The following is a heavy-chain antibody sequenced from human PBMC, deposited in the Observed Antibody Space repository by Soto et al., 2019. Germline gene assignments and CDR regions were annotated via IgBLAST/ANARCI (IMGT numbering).Heavy chain of an antibody. J-gene: IGHJ6*02. Sequence: GSLRLSCAASGFTFSTYSMNWVRQAPGKGLEWVSYISSSSSIIYYADSVRGRFTISRDNAKSSLYLQMNSLRDEDTAVYYCARMDSNSFRFANYYYGMAVWGQGTTVTVSS. D-gene: IGHD6-6*01. CDR1: GFTFSTYS. CDR2: ISSSSSII. V-gene: IGHV3-48*02. CDR3: ARMDSNSFRFANYYYGMAV.